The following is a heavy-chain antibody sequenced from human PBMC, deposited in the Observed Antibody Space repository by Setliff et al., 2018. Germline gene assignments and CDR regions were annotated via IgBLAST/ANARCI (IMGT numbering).Heavy chain of an antibody. CDR1: GYTFTDHY. J-gene: IGHJ5*02. V-gene: IGHV1-2*06. CDR2: INPNNGGT. D-gene: IGHD3-3*01. CDR3: VREGLSFGPGCCPNWLDP. Sequence: ASVKVSCKASGYTFTDHYLYWVRQAPGQGLECMGRINPNNGGTNYAQKFQGRVTLTRDTSITTVYMELSTLTSDDTAVYYCVREGLSFGPGCCPNWLDPWGQGTLVTV.